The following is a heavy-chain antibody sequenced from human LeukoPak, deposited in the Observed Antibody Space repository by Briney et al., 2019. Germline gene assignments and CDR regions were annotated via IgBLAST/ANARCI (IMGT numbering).Heavy chain of an antibody. CDR2: IIPIFGTA. J-gene: IGHJ6*03. V-gene: IGHV1-69*01. Sequence: GASVKVSCKASGGTFSSYAISWVRQAPGQGHEWMGGIIPIFGTANYAQKFQGRVTITADESTSTAYMELSSLRSEDTAVYYCARAEDIVVVPAAILGYYYYMDVWGKGTTVTVSS. CDR3: ARAEDIVVVPAAILGYYYYMDV. CDR1: GGTFSSYA. D-gene: IGHD2-2*02.